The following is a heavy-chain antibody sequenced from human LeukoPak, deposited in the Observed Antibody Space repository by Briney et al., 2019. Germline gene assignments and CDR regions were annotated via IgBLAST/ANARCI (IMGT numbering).Heavy chain of an antibody. CDR1: GFTFNNYA. Sequence: PGGSLRLSCAASGFTFNNYAMNSVRQAPGKGLEWVSSISGSGDTTYYADSVKGRFTISRDNFKNTLYLQMNYLRAADTAIYYCAKAISSAFYYYGMDVWGQGTTVSVSS. CDR2: ISGSGDTT. V-gene: IGHV3-23*01. CDR3: AKAISSAFYYYGMDV. J-gene: IGHJ6*02. D-gene: IGHD6-19*01.